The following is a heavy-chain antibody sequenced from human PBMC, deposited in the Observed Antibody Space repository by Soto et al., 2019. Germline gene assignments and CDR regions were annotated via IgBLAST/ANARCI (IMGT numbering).Heavy chain of an antibody. V-gene: IGHV3-23*04. CDR2: IGGSGDTT. CDR3: GKEPFVTVFGLVTF. J-gene: IGHJ4*02. Sequence: EVQLVESGGALVQPGGSLRLSCEASGFSFRDYGMSWVRQAPGKGLQWVAGIGGSGDTTNYADSVKGRFTISRDNSKNTLYLQMNSLAAEDAAVYYGGKEPFVTVFGLVTFWGQGTLVSVSS. D-gene: IGHD3-3*01. CDR1: GFSFRDYG.